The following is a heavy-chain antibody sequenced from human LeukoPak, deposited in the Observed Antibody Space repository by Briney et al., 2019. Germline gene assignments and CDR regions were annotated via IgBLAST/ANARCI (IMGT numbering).Heavy chain of an antibody. CDR2: ISAYNGNT. V-gene: IGHV1-18*01. J-gene: IGHJ3*02. Sequence: ASVKVSCKASGYTFTSYGISWVRQAPGQGLAWMGWISAYNGNTNYAQKLQGRVTMTTDTSTSTAYMELRSLRSDDTAVYYCARGIYDILTGYYRSGINDAFDIWGQGTMVTVSS. D-gene: IGHD3-9*01. CDR1: GYTFTSYG. CDR3: ARGIYDILTGYYRSGINDAFDI.